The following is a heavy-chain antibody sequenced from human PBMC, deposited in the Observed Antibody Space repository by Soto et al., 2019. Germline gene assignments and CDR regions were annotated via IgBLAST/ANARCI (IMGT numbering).Heavy chain of an antibody. CDR1: GGTFSSYA. D-gene: IGHD2-21*02. CDR2: IIPIFGTA. V-gene: IGHV1-69*12. J-gene: IGHJ4*02. Sequence: QVQLVQSGAEVKKPGSSVKVSCKASGGTFSSYAISWVRQAPGQGLEWMGGIIPIFGTANYAQKFQGRVTIPADESTSTAYMELSSLRAEDTAVYYCARAGGAYCGGDCYSGSARWGQGTLVTVSS. CDR3: ARAGGAYCGGDCYSGSAR.